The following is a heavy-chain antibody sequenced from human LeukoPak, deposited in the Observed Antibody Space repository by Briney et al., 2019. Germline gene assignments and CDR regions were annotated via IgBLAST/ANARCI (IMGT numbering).Heavy chain of an antibody. CDR2: ISDSGSPI. Sequence: GGSLRLSCAASGFTFSNYWMSWVRQAPGKGLEWVSYISDSGSPIYYADSVKGRFTISRDNAKNSLYLQMNSLRAEDTAVYYCARKPFYGSGIGHWGQGTLVTVSS. J-gene: IGHJ4*02. CDR1: GFTFSNYW. V-gene: IGHV3-48*04. D-gene: IGHD3-10*01. CDR3: ARKPFYGSGIGH.